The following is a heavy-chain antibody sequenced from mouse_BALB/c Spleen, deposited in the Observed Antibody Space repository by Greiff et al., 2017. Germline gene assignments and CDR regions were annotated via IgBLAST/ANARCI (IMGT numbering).Heavy chain of an antibody. CDR2: IDPANGNT. CDR3: ARFPLSLVGAMDY. J-gene: IGHJ4*01. CDR1: GFNIKDTY. D-gene: IGHD2-10*02. Sequence: EVQLQQSGAELVKPGASVKLSCTASGFNIKDTYMHWVKQRPEQGLEWIGRIDPANGNTKYDPKFQGKATITADTSSNTAYLQLSSLTSEDTAVYYCARFPLSLVGAMDYWGQGTSVTVSS. V-gene: IGHV14-3*02.